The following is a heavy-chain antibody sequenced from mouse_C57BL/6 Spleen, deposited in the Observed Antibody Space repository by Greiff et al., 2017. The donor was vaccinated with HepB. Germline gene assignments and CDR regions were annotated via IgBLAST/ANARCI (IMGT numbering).Heavy chain of an antibody. CDR2: IYPSDSET. D-gene: IGHD1-1*01. Sequence: QVQLKQPGAELVRPGSSVKLSCKASGYTFTSYWMDWVKQRPGQGLEWIGNIYPSDSETHYNQKFKDKATLTVDKSSSTAYMQLSSLTSEDSAVYYCARFITTVVGTGYFDVWGTGTTVTVSS. CDR3: ARFITTVVGTGYFDV. V-gene: IGHV1-61*01. CDR1: GYTFTSYW. J-gene: IGHJ1*03.